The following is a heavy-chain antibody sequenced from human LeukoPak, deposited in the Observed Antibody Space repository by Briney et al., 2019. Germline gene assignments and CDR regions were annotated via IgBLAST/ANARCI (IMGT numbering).Heavy chain of an antibody. Sequence: GGSLRLPCAASGFMFSSYAMRWVRQAPGKGLEWVSSISGSGDATYYADSVQGRFTISRDNSKNTLYLQMNGLRAEDTAIYYCADSNYWYPVDYWGQGTQVTVSS. CDR2: ISGSGDAT. CDR3: ADSNYWYPVDY. CDR1: GFMFSSYA. D-gene: IGHD4-11*01. V-gene: IGHV3-23*01. J-gene: IGHJ4*02.